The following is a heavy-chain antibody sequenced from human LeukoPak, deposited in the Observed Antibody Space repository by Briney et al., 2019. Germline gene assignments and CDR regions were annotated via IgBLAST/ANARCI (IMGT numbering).Heavy chain of an antibody. CDR3: ARGFDIVGATEYWFDP. V-gene: IGHV1-18*01. D-gene: IGHD1-26*01. CDR1: GYTFTSYG. CDR2: ISAYNGNR. Sequence: ASVKVSCKASGYTFTSYGISWVRQAPGQGLEWMGWISAYNGNRNYAQKFQGRVTMTTDTSTSTAYTELRSLRSDDTAVYYCARGFDIVGATEYWFDPWGQGTLVTVSS. J-gene: IGHJ5*02.